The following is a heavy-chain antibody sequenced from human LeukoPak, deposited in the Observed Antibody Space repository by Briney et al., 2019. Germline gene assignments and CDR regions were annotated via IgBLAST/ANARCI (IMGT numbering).Heavy chain of an antibody. J-gene: IGHJ6*02. Sequence: ASVKVSCKASGYTFTSYGITWVRQAPGQGLQWMGWISAYNGNTNYAQKLQGRVTMTTDTSTSTAYMELRSLRSDDTAVYYCARDDYYYYGMDVWGQGTTVTVSS. CDR1: GYTFTSYG. V-gene: IGHV1-18*01. CDR3: ARDDYYYYGMDV. CDR2: ISAYNGNT.